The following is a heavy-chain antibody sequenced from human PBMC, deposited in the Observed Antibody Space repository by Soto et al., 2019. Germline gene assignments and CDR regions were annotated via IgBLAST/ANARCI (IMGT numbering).Heavy chain of an antibody. CDR2: IYYSGST. CDR3: ASTFFGLPGYFDY. J-gene: IGHJ4*02. V-gene: IGHV4-30-4*01. D-gene: IGHD3-10*02. Sequence: QVQLQESGPGLVKPSQTLSLTCTVSGGSISSGDYYWSWIRQPPGKGLEWIGYIYYSGSTYYNPSLKSRVTISVDTSKNPFSLKLSSVTAADTAVYYCASTFFGLPGYFDYWGQGTLVTVSS. CDR1: GGSISSGDYY.